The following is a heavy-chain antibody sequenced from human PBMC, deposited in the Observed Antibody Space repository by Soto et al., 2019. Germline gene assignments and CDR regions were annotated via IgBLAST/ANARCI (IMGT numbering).Heavy chain of an antibody. Sequence: ASVKVSCKASGGTFSSYTISWVRQAPGQGLEWMGRIIPILGIANYAQKFQGRVTITADKSTSTAYMELSSLRSEDTAVYYCAREEGSYYYYYYMDVWGKGTTVTVSS. CDR3: AREEGSYYYYYYMDV. CDR2: IIPILGIA. CDR1: GGTFSSYT. V-gene: IGHV1-69*04. J-gene: IGHJ6*03.